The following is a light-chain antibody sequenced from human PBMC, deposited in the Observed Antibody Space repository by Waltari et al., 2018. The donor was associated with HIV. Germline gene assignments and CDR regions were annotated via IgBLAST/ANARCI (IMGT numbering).Light chain of an antibody. CDR2: AAS. CDR1: QSISSY. Sequence: PSSLSASVGDRVTITCRASQSISSYLNWYQQKPGKAPKLLIYAASSLQSGVPSRFSGSGSGTDFTLTISSLQPEDFATYYCQQSYSTPLTFGGGTKVEIK. J-gene: IGKJ4*01. CDR3: QQSYSTPLT. V-gene: IGKV1-39*01.